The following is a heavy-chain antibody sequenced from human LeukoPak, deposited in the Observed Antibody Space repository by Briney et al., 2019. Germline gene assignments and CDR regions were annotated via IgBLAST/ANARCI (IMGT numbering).Heavy chain of an antibody. D-gene: IGHD3-16*01. V-gene: IGHV3-21*01. CDR1: GFTFIDYT. CDR3: ARGPLGDSDDY. J-gene: IGHJ4*02. Sequence: SGGSLRLSCAASGFTFIDYTMNWVRQAPGKGLEWVSSISSSSSYIYYADSVKGRFTISRDNAKNSLYLQMNSLRAEDTAVYYCARGPLGDSDDYWGQGTLVTVSS. CDR2: ISSSSSYI.